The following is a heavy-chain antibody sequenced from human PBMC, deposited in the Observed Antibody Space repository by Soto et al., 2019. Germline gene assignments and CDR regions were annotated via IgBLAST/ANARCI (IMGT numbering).Heavy chain of an antibody. Sequence: PGGSLRLSCAASGFTFSSYDMHWVRQATGKGLEWVSAIGTAGDTYYPGSVKGRFTISRENAKNSLYLQMNSLRAGGTAVYYCARGQGDCSGGSCYGEFDYWGQGTLVTVSS. CDR3: ARGQGDCSGGSCYGEFDY. D-gene: IGHD2-15*01. J-gene: IGHJ4*02. CDR1: GFTFSSYD. V-gene: IGHV3-13*01. CDR2: IGTAGDT.